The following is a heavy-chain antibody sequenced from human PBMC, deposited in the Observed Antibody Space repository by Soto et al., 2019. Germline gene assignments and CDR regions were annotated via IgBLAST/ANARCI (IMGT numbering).Heavy chain of an antibody. Sequence: GGSLRLSCAASGFTFNFYSMNWVRQAPGKGLEWVSSISSISSYIYYADSVKGRFTISRDTAKNSLYLQMNSLRAEDTAVYYCARDRTDRADFDYIDYWGQGTLVTVS. J-gene: IGHJ4*02. V-gene: IGHV3-21*01. CDR3: ARDRTDRADFDYIDY. CDR2: ISSISSYI. CDR1: GFTFNFYS. D-gene: IGHD3-22*01.